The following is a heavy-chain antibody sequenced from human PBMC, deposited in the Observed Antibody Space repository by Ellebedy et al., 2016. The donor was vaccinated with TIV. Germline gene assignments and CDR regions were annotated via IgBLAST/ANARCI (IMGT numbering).Heavy chain of an antibody. J-gene: IGHJ4*02. CDR1: GFTVGNSY. D-gene: IGHD3-22*01. Sequence: GESLKISCAASGFTVGNSYLSWVRQTPGKGLEWVSLIYSNDNTDYGDAVRGRFTIIRDTSSNTLYIQMNSLRAEDTAVYYCTRVKYYYDRLRVFYFESWGRGTLVTVSS. V-gene: IGHV3-53*01. CDR3: TRVKYYYDRLRVFYFES. CDR2: IYSNDNT.